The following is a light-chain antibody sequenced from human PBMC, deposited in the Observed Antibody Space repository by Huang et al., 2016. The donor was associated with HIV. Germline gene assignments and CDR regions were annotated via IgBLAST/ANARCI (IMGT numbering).Light chain of an antibody. CDR3: QQYGSSPKT. V-gene: IGKV3-20*01. J-gene: IGKJ1*01. Sequence: EIVLTQSPGTLSLSPGERVTLSCRASQSVKNNYLAWYQQKPGQAPRLRIYGASSRATGIPDRFSGSGSGTDFTLTISRLEPEDFAVFYCQQYGSSPKTFGQGTKVEI. CDR2: GAS. CDR1: QSVKNNY.